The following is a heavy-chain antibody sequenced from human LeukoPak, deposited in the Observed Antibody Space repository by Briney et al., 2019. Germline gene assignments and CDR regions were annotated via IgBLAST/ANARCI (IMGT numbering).Heavy chain of an antibody. CDR2: IYYSGST. V-gene: IGHV4-59*01. CDR1: GGSISSYY. D-gene: IGHD6-19*01. Sequence: SETLSLTCTVSGGSISSYYWSWIRQPPGKGLEWIGYIYYSGSTNYNPSLKSRVTISVDTSKNQFSLKLSSVTAADTAVYYCARGQWLVQGPTGAFDIWGQGTMVTVSS. J-gene: IGHJ3*02. CDR3: ARGQWLVQGPTGAFDI.